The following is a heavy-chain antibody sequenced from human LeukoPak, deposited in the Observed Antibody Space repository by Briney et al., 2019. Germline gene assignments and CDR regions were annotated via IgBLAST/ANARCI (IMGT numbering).Heavy chain of an antibody. D-gene: IGHD2-2*01. Sequence: GGSLRLSCAASGFAFRDYGMHWVRQAPGKGLEWVAVIWYEGSKKYYADSVKGRFTISRDDSQNTLYLQMNSLSAEDTAVYYCAKVETSGGANCYALDYWGQGTLVTVSS. CDR2: IWYEGSKK. CDR3: AKVETSGGANCYALDY. V-gene: IGHV3-33*06. CDR1: GFAFRDYG. J-gene: IGHJ4*02.